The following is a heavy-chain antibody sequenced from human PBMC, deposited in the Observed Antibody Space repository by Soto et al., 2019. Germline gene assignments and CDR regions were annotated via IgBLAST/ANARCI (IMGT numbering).Heavy chain of an antibody. CDR3: ARHPYYYYMDV. Sequence: PSETLSLTCTVSGGSISSYYWSWIRQPPGKGLEWIGYIYYSGSTNYNPSLKSRVTISVDTSKNQFSLKLSSVTAADTAVYYCARHPYYYYMDVWGKGTTVTVSS. J-gene: IGHJ6*03. CDR1: GGSISSYY. V-gene: IGHV4-59*08. CDR2: IYYSGST.